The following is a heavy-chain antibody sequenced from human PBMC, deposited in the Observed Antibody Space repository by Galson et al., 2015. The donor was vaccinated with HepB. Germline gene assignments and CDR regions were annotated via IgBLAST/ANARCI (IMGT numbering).Heavy chain of an antibody. CDR1: GYTLTELS. D-gene: IGHD4-17*01. CDR3: ATVLQGGEYVGNWFDP. CDR2: FDPEDGET. Sequence: SVKVSCKVSGYTLTELSMHWVRQAPGKGLEWMGGFDPEDGETIYAQKFQGRVTMTEDTSTDTAYMELSSLRSEDTAVYYCATVLQGGEYVGNWFDPWGKGTLVTVSS. V-gene: IGHV1-24*01. J-gene: IGHJ5*02.